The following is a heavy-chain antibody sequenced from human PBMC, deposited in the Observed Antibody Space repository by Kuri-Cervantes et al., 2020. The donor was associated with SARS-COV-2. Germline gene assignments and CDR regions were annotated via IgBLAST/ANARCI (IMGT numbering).Heavy chain of an antibody. CDR1: GFTFSSYW. V-gene: IGHV3-7*01. Sequence: GGSLRLSCAASGFTFSSYWMSWVRQAPGKGLEWVANIKQDGSEKYYVDSVKGRFTISRDNAKNSLYLQMNSLRAEDTAVYYCATKPPGVNDAFDIWGQGTMVTVSS. CDR2: IKQDGSEK. J-gene: IGHJ3*02. D-gene: IGHD1-14*01. CDR3: ATKPPGVNDAFDI.